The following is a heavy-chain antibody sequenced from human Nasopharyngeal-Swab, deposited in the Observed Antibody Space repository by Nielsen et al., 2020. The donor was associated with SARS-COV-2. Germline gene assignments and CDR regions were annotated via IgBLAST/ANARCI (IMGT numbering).Heavy chain of an antibody. CDR3: ARHSLYYYDSSGYITLPAVDY. D-gene: IGHD3-22*01. V-gene: IGHV4-61*01. CDR1: GGSVSSGSYY. J-gene: IGHJ4*02. Sequence: SETLSLTCTVSGGSVSSGSYYWSWIRQPPGKGLEWIGYIYYSGSTNYNPSVKSRVTISVDTSKNQFSLKLSSVTAADTAVYYCARHSLYYYDSSGYITLPAVDYWGQGTLVTVSS. CDR2: IYYSGST.